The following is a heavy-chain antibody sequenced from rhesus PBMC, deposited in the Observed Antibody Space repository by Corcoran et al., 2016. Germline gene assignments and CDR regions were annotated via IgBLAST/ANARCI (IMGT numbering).Heavy chain of an antibody. CDR1: GFTFRTYG. CDR3: AKAQAFDY. Sequence: EVQLVESGGGLVQPGGSLRLSCAASGFTFRTYGLRWVRQAPGKGLECVSYISNGGSSTYYADSVKGRFTISRDNSKNTLSLQMSSLRPEDTAVYYCAKAQAFDYWGQGVLVTVSS. CDR2: ISNGGSST. V-gene: IGHV3S5*01. J-gene: IGHJ4*01.